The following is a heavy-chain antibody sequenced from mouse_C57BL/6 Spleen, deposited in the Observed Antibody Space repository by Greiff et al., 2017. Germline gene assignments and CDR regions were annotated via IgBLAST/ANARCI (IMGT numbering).Heavy chain of an antibody. CDR3: AREAPGAMDY. J-gene: IGHJ4*01. CDR1: GYAFSSSW. CDR2: IYPGDGDT. V-gene: IGHV1-82*01. Sequence: QVQLQQSGPELVKPGASVKISCKASGYAFSSSWMNWVKQRPGTGLEWIGRIYPGDGDTNYNGKFKGKATLTADKSSSTAYMQLSSLTSEDSAVYFCAREAPGAMDYWGQGTSVTVSS.